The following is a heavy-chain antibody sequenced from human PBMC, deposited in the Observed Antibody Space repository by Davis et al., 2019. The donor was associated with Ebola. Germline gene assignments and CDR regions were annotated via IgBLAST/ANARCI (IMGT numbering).Heavy chain of an antibody. D-gene: IGHD3-10*01. V-gene: IGHV4-59*01. CDR3: ARDFPGGDWYFDL. J-gene: IGHJ2*01. CDR2: FSYSGNT. CDR1: GGSISNYY. Sequence: SETLSLTCSVSGGSISNYYWSWIRQPPGKGLEWIGYFSYSGNTNYNPSLKSRVTISIDSSQNQFSLKLSSVTAADTAVYYCARDFPGGDWYFDLWGRGTLVTVSS.